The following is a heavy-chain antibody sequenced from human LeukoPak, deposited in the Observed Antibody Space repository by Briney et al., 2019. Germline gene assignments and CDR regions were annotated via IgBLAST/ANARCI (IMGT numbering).Heavy chain of an antibody. D-gene: IGHD2-15*01. Sequence: SETLSLTCAVYGGSFSGYYWSWIRQPPGKGLEWIGEINHSGSTNYNPSLKSRVTISVDTSKSQFSLKLSSVTAADTAVYYCARPCSGGSCSSVWGQGTLVTVSS. CDR2: INHSGST. V-gene: IGHV4-34*01. CDR1: GGSFSGYY. J-gene: IGHJ4*02. CDR3: ARPCSGGSCSSV.